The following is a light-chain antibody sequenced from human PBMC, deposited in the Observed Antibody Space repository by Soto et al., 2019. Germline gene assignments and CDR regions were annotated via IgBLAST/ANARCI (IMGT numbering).Light chain of an antibody. Sequence: EIVLTQSPATLSLSPGERATLSCRASQSVKTFLVWYQQRPGQAPRLLIYGASNRATGIPDRFSGSGSGTDFTLTISRLEPEDFAVYYCQQYNHWPPTFGHGTKVDIK. CDR3: QQYNHWPPT. CDR2: GAS. CDR1: QSVKTF. J-gene: IGKJ1*01. V-gene: IGKV3-11*01.